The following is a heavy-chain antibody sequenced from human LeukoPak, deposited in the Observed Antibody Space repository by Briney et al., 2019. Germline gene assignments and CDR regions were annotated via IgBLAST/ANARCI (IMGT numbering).Heavy chain of an antibody. D-gene: IGHD2-8*01. CDR3: AKNAAGIVLMIYAPLDS. CDR2: ISSSSSYI. V-gene: IGHV3-21*04. Sequence: GGSLRLSCVGSGFTFRSHAMSWVRQAPGKGLEWVSSISSSSSYIYYADSVKGRFTISGDESKNTLSLQMNSLRPEDTAVYYCAKNAAGIVLMIYAPLDSWGQGTLVTVSS. CDR1: GFTFRSHA. J-gene: IGHJ4*02.